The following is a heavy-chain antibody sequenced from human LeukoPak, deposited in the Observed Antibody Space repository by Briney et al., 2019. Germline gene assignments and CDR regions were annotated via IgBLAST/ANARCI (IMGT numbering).Heavy chain of an antibody. V-gene: IGHV4-39*01. J-gene: IGHJ6*03. Sequence: SETLSLTCTVSGGSISSSAYYWGWIRQVPGKGLEWIGSIYYSGTAYYNPSLESRVTISEDTSRSRFSLMLTSVTAADTAVYYCARQASDYYYYYMDVWGQGTTVIVAS. CDR3: ARQASDYYYYYMDV. CDR1: GGSISSSAYY. CDR2: IYYSGTA.